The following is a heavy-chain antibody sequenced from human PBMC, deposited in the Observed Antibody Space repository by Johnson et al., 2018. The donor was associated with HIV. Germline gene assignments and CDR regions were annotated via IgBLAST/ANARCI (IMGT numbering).Heavy chain of an antibody. Sequence: VQLVESGGGVVRPGESLRLSCAASGFTFDDYGMSWVRQAPGKGLEWVSGINWNGGSAGHADSLKGRFIISRDNAKNSLYLQVNSLRAEDTALYSFARVGVDDAFDFWGQGTMVTVSS. J-gene: IGHJ3*01. CDR2: INWNGGSA. V-gene: IGHV3-20*04. D-gene: IGHD2-15*01. CDR3: ARVGVDDAFDF. CDR1: GFTFDDYG.